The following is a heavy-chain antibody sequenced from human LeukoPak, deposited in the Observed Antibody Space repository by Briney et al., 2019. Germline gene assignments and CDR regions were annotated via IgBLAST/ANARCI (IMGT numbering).Heavy chain of an antibody. D-gene: IGHD3-22*01. CDR2: IYYSGST. CDR3: ARRNYDSSGYASFDY. CDR1: GGSISSSSYY. J-gene: IGHJ4*02. Sequence: SETLSLTCTVSGGSISSSSYYWGWIRQPPGKGLEWIGSIYYSGSTYYNPSLKSRVTISVDTSKNQFSLKLSSVTAADTAVYYCARRNYDSSGYASFDYCGQRTLVTVSS. V-gene: IGHV4-39*01.